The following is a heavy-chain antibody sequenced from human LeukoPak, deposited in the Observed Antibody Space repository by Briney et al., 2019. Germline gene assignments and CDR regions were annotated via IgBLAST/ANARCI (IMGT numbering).Heavy chain of an antibody. Sequence: GGSLRLSCAASGFTFSYAWMSWVRQAPGKGLEWVSGIGGTGGFITYYAESVKGRSTVSRDNSKNKLYLQMNSLRADDTAIYYCARDLGWLHYEDWGQGTLVTVSS. CDR3: ARDLGWLHYED. J-gene: IGHJ4*02. CDR2: IGGTGGFIT. V-gene: IGHV3-23*01. D-gene: IGHD5-12*01. CDR1: GFTFSYAW.